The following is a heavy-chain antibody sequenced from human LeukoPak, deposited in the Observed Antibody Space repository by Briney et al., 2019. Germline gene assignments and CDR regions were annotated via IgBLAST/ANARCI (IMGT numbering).Heavy chain of an antibody. Sequence: ASVKVSCKASGYTFTSYDINWVRQATGQGLEWMGIINPSGGSTSYAQKFQGRVTMTRDMSTSTVYMELSSLRSEDTAVYYCAKDLAMIVVEGAFDIWGQGTMVTVSS. D-gene: IGHD3-22*01. CDR3: AKDLAMIVVEGAFDI. CDR1: GYTFTSYD. J-gene: IGHJ3*02. V-gene: IGHV1-46*01. CDR2: INPSGGST.